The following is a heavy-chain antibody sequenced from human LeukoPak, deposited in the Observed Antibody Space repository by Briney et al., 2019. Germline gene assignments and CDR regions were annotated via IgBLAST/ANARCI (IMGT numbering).Heavy chain of an antibody. CDR2: IYSGGST. CDR1: GFTVSSNY. V-gene: IGHV3-66*02. J-gene: IGHJ4*02. Sequence: PGGSLRLSCAASGFTVSSNYMSWVRQAPGKGLEWVSVIYSGGSTYYADSVKGRFTISRDNSKNTLYLQMNSLRAEDTAVYYCARKGSAARRDYWGQGTLVTVSS. CDR3: ARKGSAARRDY. D-gene: IGHD6-6*01.